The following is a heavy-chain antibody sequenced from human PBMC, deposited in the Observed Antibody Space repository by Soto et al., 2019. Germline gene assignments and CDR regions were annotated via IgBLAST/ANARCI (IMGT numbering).Heavy chain of an antibody. D-gene: IGHD3-22*01. V-gene: IGHV4-59*12. CDR2: IYHSGST. J-gene: IGHJ6*02. Sequence: SETLSLTCTVSGGSISSYYWSWIRQPPGKGLEWIGYIYHSGSTYYNPSLKSRVTISVDRSKNQFSLKLSSVTAADTAVYYCARGGKYYYDSSGYPPGYGMDVWGQGTTVTVS. CDR1: GGSISSYY. CDR3: ARGGKYYYDSSGYPPGYGMDV.